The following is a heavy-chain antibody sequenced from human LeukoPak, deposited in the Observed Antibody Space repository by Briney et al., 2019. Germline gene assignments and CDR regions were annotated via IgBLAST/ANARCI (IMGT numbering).Heavy chain of an antibody. Sequence: GGSLRLSCAASGFTFSSYSMNWVRQAPGKGLEWVSSISSSSSYIYYADSVKGRFTISRDNAKNSLYLQMNSLRAEDTAVYYCAKGANIAARPGNDAFDIWGQGTMVTVSS. CDR2: ISSSSSYI. J-gene: IGHJ3*02. V-gene: IGHV3-21*01. D-gene: IGHD6-6*01. CDR3: AKGANIAARPGNDAFDI. CDR1: GFTFSSYS.